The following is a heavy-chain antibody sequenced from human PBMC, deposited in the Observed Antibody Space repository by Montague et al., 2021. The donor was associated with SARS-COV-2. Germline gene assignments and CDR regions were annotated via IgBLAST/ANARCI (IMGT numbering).Heavy chain of an antibody. CDR2: IYYSGST. V-gene: IGHV4-59*08. Sequence: SETLSLTCTVSGGSISTYCWSWIRQPPGKGLEWIGYIYYSGSTNYNPSLNSRVTISVDTSKNQFSLKLSSVTAADTAVYYCARHGPFLMGTAIHDTFDIWGQGTLVTVSS. CDR1: GGSISTYC. CDR3: ARHGPFLMGTAIHDTFDI. D-gene: IGHD2-21*02. J-gene: IGHJ3*02.